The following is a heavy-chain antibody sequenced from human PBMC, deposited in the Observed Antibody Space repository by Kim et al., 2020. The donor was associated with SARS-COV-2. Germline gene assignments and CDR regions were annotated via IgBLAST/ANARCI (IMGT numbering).Heavy chain of an antibody. CDR3: ATGLLGT. V-gene: IGHV3-7*03. Sequence: HDGSETKYVDSVKGRFTISRDNAKNSLYLRMNSLRAEDTARYYCATGLLGTGGQGTLVTVSS. J-gene: IGHJ4*02. D-gene: IGHD3-16*01. CDR2: HDGSET.